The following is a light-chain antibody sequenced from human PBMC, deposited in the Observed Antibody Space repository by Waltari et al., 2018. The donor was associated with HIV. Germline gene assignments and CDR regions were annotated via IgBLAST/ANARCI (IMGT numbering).Light chain of an antibody. Sequence: QSALTQPASLSGSPGQSITISCTSTSNDVAPSKLVSWYQQHPGKAPKLMIYEVSKRPSGVSDRFSGSKSGDTASLTISRLQAEDEADYYCCSYVSNVIFGGGTKLTVL. CDR3: CSYVSNVI. CDR2: EVS. CDR1: SNDVAPSKL. V-gene: IGLV2-23*02. J-gene: IGLJ2*01.